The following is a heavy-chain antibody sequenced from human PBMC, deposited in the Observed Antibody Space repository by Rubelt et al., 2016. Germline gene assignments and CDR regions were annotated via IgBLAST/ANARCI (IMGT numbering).Heavy chain of an antibody. CDR1: GYTFTNYD. CDR3: ARDVNWFDP. D-gene: IGHD3-10*02. CDR2: MNPNSGTK. Sequence: QVQLVQSGAEVTKPGASVKVSCKASGYTFTNYDINWLRQATGQGLEWMGWMNPNSGTKGYAQKFQGRVTMSRNTSIRTAYMELSSLKADDTAVYYCARDVNWFDPWGQGTLVTVSS. V-gene: IGHV1-8*01. J-gene: IGHJ5*02.